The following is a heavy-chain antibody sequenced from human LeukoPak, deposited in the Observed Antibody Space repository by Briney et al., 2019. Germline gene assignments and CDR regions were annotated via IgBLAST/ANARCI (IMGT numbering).Heavy chain of an antibody. CDR1: GFTFDDYG. D-gene: IGHD3-22*01. CDR3: AKTVRSSGWADAFDI. Sequence: PGGSLRLSCAASGFTFDDYGMSWVRQAPGKGLEWVSGINWNGGSTGYADSVKGRFTISRDNAKNSLYLQMNSLRAEDTALYYCAKTVRSSGWADAFDIWAKGQWSPSLQ. V-gene: IGHV3-20*04. J-gene: IGHJ3*02. CDR2: INWNGGST.